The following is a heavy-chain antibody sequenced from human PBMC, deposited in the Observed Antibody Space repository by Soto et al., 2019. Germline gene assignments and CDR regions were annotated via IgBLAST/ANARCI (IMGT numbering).Heavy chain of an antibody. CDR3: ARLEGLATISYYLDF. CDR2: VYYSGNT. D-gene: IGHD3-9*01. CDR1: GGSVSSSHYY. Sequence: QLQLQESGPGLVKPSETLSLTCIVYGGSVSSSHYYCGWVRQSPGKGLVLIGSVYYSGNTYYNPSRESRVTISVDKSNNEYSLKVISGTAADTAVYDCARLEGLATISYYLDFWGQGSLVTVSS. J-gene: IGHJ4*02. V-gene: IGHV4-39*01.